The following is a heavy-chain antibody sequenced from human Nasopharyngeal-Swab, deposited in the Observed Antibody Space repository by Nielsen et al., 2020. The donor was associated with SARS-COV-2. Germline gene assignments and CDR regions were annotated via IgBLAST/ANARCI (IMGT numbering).Heavy chain of an antibody. D-gene: IGHD2-21*02. CDR2: ISGRGGLT. V-gene: IGHV3-23*01. CDR3: AKSPPCGHDCYDYYFDY. Sequence: GRQAPGGGLGWVSAISGRGGLTYYADSVKGRFTISRDKSKNTLYLQMNSLRAEDTAIYYSAKSPPCGHDCYDYYFDYWGQGTLVTVSS. J-gene: IGHJ4*02.